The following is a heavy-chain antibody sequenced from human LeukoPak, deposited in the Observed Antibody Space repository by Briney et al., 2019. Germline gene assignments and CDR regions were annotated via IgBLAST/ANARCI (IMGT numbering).Heavy chain of an antibody. CDR1: GFTFSSYS. CDR2: ITSGTTYI. CDR3: ARWPYSSSYYFDY. Sequence: PGGSLRLSCAASGFTFSSYSMNWVRQAPGKGLEWVSSITSGTTYIYYADSVRGRFTISRDNAKNSLYLQMNSLRAEDTAVYYCARWPYSSSYYFDYWGQGTLVTVSS. D-gene: IGHD6-6*01. J-gene: IGHJ4*02. V-gene: IGHV3-21*01.